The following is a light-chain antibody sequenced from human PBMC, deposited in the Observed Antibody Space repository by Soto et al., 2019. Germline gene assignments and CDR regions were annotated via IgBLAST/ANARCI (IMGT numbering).Light chain of an antibody. CDR1: QSVLYSSNNKSY. J-gene: IGKJ1*01. CDR3: QQYYSTPPT. Sequence: DTVLTHSPDCLTVHLVLRATIDCKPSQSVLYSSNNKSYLAWYQQKPGQPPKLLIYWASTRESGVPDRFSGSGSGTDFTLTISSLQAEDVAVYYCQQYYSTPPTFGQGTKVDIK. CDR2: WAS. V-gene: IGKV4-1*01.